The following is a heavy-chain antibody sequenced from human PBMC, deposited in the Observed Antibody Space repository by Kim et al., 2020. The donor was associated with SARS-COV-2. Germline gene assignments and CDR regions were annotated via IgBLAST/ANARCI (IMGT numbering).Heavy chain of an antibody. CDR3: ARGMTGYFDSRGNAFDI. Sequence: GGSLRLSCTVSGFTFNNFAMFGVRKAPGGGLDGFASIPGGGGSRYEGASVGGRFTISRDNSRNIMYLQMNNLHAGDTALYYCARGMTGYFDSRGNAFDIWGQGTVVTVSP. D-gene: IGHD3-22*01. J-gene: IGHJ3*02. V-gene: IGHV3-23*01. CDR1: GFTFNNFA. CDR2: IPGGGGSR.